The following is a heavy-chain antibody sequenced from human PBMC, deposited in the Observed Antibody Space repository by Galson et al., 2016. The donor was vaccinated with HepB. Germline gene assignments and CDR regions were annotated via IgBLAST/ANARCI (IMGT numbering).Heavy chain of an antibody. CDR3: LREMTGSYFD. CDR1: GFTFNAHW. V-gene: IGHV3-7*01. Sequence: SLRLSCAASGFTFNAHWTNWVRQAPGKGLEWVANIRGDGIVSYYAESVRGRFTISRDNAKNSLYLQMNGLRVDETAVYYCLREMTGSYFDWGQGTLVTVSS. J-gene: IGHJ4*02. CDR2: IRGDGIVS. D-gene: IGHD3-10*01.